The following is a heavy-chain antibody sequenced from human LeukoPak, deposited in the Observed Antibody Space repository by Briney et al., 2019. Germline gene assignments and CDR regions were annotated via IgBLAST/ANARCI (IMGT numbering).Heavy chain of an antibody. D-gene: IGHD3-3*01. CDR3: ARDNTIFGVPFMDV. V-gene: IGHV3-21*01. Sequence: GGSLRHSCAASGFTFSSYSMNWVRQAPGKGLEWVSSISSSSSYIYYADSVKGRFTISRDNAKNSLYLQMNSLRAEDTAVYYCARDNTIFGVPFMDVWGKGTTVTVSS. CDR2: ISSSSSYI. CDR1: GFTFSSYS. J-gene: IGHJ6*03.